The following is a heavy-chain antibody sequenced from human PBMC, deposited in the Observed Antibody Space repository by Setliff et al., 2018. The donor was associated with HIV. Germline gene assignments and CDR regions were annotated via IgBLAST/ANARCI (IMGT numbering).Heavy chain of an antibody. J-gene: IGHJ3*02. CDR3: ARAGNYGAFDGFDI. V-gene: IGHV4-34*01. D-gene: IGHD1-7*01. CDR1: DGSRSGIH. CDR2: INFGGGT. Sequence: KASETLSLTCAVFDGSRSGIHWSWIRQPPGKGLEWIAEINFGGGTNHNPSLKSRVTISVDTSKSHVSLMLRSVTAADTAVYYCARAGNYGAFDGFDIWGQGTMVTVSS.